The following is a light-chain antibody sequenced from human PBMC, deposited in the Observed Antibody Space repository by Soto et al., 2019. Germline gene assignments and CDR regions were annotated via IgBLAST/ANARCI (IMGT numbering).Light chain of an antibody. CDR2: AAS. Sequence: DIQMTQSPSSLSASGGDRVTITCRASQAISNYLAWYQQKPGKVPTLLLYAASTLQSGVPSRFSGSGSGTDFTLTISSLQPADAATYYCQKFNAVPTFGGGTKVEI. V-gene: IGKV1-27*01. J-gene: IGKJ4*01. CDR3: QKFNAVPT. CDR1: QAISNY.